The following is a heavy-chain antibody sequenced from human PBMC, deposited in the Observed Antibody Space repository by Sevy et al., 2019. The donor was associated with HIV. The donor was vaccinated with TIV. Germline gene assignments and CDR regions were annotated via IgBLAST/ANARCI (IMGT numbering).Heavy chain of an antibody. CDR1: GFTFNDYN. J-gene: IGHJ5*02. CDR2: ISTSTSTTTI. V-gene: IGHV3-11*01. CDR3: ARAAGWFDA. Sequence: GGCLRLSCAASGFTFNDYNLSWIRQAPWKGLEWVSYISTSTSTTTIYYADSVKGRFTISRDNAKNSIYLQMNRLRVDDTAVYCCARAAGWFDAWGQGTLVTVSS.